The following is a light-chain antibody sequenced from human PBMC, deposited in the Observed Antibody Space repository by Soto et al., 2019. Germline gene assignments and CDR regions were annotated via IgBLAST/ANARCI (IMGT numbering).Light chain of an antibody. CDR1: QSVSSY. CDR3: QQRSNWPPFT. CDR2: DAS. Sequence: EIVLTQSPATLSLSPGERATLSCRASQSVSSYLAWYQQKPGQAPRLLIYDASNRATGIPARFSGSGSGTDYTLTISSIVHEDFAVYYCQQRSNWPPFTFGPGTKVDIK. J-gene: IGKJ3*01. V-gene: IGKV3-11*01.